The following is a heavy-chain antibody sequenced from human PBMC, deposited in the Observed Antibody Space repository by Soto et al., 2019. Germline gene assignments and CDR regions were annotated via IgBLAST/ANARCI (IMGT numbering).Heavy chain of an antibody. Sequence: PGGSLRLSCVVSGSTFSSDDMSWVRQAPGRGLEWVAGISESGGSTYYADSVKGRFTISRDNAKNTLYLQMNSLRADDTAVYYCARGSGSSSSWGQGTLVTVSS. V-gene: IGHV3-23*01. CDR1: GSTFSSDD. D-gene: IGHD6-6*01. CDR3: ARGSGSSSS. CDR2: ISESGGST. J-gene: IGHJ5*02.